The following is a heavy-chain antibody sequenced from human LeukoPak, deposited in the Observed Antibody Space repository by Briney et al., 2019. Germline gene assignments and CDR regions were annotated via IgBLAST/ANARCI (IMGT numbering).Heavy chain of an antibody. CDR1: GFTVSRNY. V-gene: IGHV3-53*01. CDR2: LYSDGST. Sequence: PGGSLRLSCAASGFTVSRNYMSWVRQAPGKGLEWVSVLYSDGSTYHADSVKGRFTISRDNSKNTLYLQMNSLRAEDTAVYYCARAGTTPAPFDYWGRGTLVTVSS. J-gene: IGHJ4*02. D-gene: IGHD1/OR15-1a*01. CDR3: ARAGTTPAPFDY.